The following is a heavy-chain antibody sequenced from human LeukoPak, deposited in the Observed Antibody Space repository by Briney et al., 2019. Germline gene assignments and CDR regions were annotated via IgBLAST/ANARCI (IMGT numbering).Heavy chain of an antibody. Sequence: ASVKVSCKASGDTFTSYDINWVRQATGQGLEWMGWMNPNSGNTGYAQKFQGRVTMTRNTSISTAYMELSSLRSDDTAVYYCARGYGDYFSSCDYWGQGTLVIVSS. J-gene: IGHJ4*02. CDR3: ARGYGDYFSSCDY. V-gene: IGHV1-8*01. CDR1: GDTFTSYD. CDR2: MNPNSGNT. D-gene: IGHD4-17*01.